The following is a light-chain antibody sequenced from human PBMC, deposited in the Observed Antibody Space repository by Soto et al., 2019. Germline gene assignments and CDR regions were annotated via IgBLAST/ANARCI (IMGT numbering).Light chain of an antibody. Sequence: DIPLTQSISTLPVSGGARASLICRASQSISNWLDWCQQKPGPAPKLLIYHASTLESGVPSRFSGSGSGTEFTLSISSLQPDDFATYYCQQYNSYSFGQGTKVDIK. CDR3: QQYNSYS. CDR2: HAS. CDR1: QSISNW. V-gene: IGKV1-5*02. J-gene: IGKJ1*01.